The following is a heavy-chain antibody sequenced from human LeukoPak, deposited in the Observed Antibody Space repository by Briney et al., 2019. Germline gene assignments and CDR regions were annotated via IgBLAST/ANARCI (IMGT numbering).Heavy chain of an antibody. CDR1: GNTFTSFH. CDR2: IKVYGDTT. D-gene: IGHD3-16*02. J-gene: IGHJ4*02. V-gene: IGHV1-46*01. Sequence: GASVKVSCKASGNTFTSFHIHWVRQAPGQGLEYMGIIKVYGDTTIYAQRFQGRVTMTTDTSTSTAYMELRSLRSDDTAVYYCAREGLRLGELSSTTIDYWGQGTLVTVSS. CDR3: AREGLRLGELSSTTIDY.